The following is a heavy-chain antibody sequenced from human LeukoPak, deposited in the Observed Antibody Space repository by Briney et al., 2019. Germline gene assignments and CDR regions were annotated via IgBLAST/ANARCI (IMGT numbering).Heavy chain of an antibody. CDR1: GYTFTGYY. CDR2: INPNSGGI. CDR3: ARETGPNYYDSSGRDY. D-gene: IGHD3-22*01. V-gene: IGHV1-2*02. J-gene: IGHJ4*02. Sequence: ASVKVSCKASGYTFTGYYMHWVRQAPGQGLEWMGWINPNSGGINYAQKFQGRVTMTRDTSISTAYMELSRLRSDDTAVYYCARETGPNYYDSSGRDYWGQGTLVTVSS.